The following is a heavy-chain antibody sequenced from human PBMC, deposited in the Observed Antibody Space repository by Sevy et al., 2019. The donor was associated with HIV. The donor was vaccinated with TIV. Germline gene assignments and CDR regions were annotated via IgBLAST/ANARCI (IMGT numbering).Heavy chain of an antibody. CDR2: ISGSGGST. CDR3: AKEDKGYSSAWYDY. Sequence: GGSLRLSCAASGFTFSSYAMTWVRQAPGKGLEWVSAISGSGGSTYYADSVKGRFTISRYNSKNTLFLQMNSLRAEDTAVYYCAKEDKGYSSAWYDYWGQGTLVTVSS. D-gene: IGHD6-19*01. J-gene: IGHJ4*02. V-gene: IGHV3-23*01. CDR1: GFTFSSYA.